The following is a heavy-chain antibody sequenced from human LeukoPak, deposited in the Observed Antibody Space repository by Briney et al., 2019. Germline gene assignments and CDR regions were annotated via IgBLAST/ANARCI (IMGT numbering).Heavy chain of an antibody. CDR2: MNPNNGNT. V-gene: IGHV1-8*01. J-gene: IGHJ4*02. D-gene: IGHD2-2*01. Sequence: ASVKVSCKASGYTFTSYDINWVRQASGQGLEWMGWMNPNNGNTGYAQKFQGRVTMTRDTYTSTAYMELRGLRPEDTAVYYCAKAEVPAAGSLPDYWGQGTLVTVSS. CDR3: AKAEVPAAGSLPDY. CDR1: GYTFTSYD.